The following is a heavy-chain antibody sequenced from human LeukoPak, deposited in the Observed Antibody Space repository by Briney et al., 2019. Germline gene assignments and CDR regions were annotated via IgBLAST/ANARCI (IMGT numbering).Heavy chain of an antibody. J-gene: IGHJ3*02. CDR1: GFIFSSYE. V-gene: IGHV3-43*02. D-gene: IGHD6-19*01. CDR2: ISGDGGST. CDR3: AKDILSEQWHDAFDI. Sequence: GGSLRLSCAASGFIFSSYEMNWVRQAPGKGLEWVSLISGDGGSTYYADSVKGRFTISRDNSKNSLFLQMNSLRTEDTALYYCAKDILSEQWHDAFDIWGQGTMVTVSS.